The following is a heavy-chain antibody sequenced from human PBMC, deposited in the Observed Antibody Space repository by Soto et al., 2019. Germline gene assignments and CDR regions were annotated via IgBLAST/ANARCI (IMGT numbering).Heavy chain of an antibody. J-gene: IGHJ5*02. D-gene: IGHD2-15*01. Sequence: GGSLRLSCAASGLTFNRYWMHWVRHAPGKGLVWVSHINTDGSNTNYADSVKGRFTISRDNAKSTLFLQMNSLRDEDTAVYYFAREFCSGGNGYTYYFDPWGQGIQVTSPQ. CDR3: AREFCSGGNGYTYYFDP. CDR2: INTDGSNT. CDR1: GLTFNRYW. V-gene: IGHV3-74*01.